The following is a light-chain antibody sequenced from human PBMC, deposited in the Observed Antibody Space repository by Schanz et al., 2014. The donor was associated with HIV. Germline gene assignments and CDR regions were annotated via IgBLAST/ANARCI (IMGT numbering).Light chain of an antibody. CDR3: QQSYSATPST. V-gene: IGKV1-39*01. CDR2: ASS. J-gene: IGKJ2*01. CDR1: QDISIS. Sequence: DIQMTQSPSSLSASVGDRVTITCRASQDISISLNWYQQKPGKAPQLLIYASSLLHTGVPSRFSGSGSGTHFTLPITGLQFEDFATYYCQQSYSATPSTFGQGTKVEIK.